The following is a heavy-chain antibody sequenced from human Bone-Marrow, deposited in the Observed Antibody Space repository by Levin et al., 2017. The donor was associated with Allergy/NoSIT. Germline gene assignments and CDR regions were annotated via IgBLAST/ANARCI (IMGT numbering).Heavy chain of an antibody. CDR1: GFTFSSYA. D-gene: IGHD2-15*01. J-gene: IGHJ4*02. CDR3: ARSYPPSGGSPLEY. V-gene: IGHV3-30*04. Sequence: LSLTCAASGFTFSSYAMHWVRQAPGKGLEWVAVISYDGSNKYYADSVKGRFTISRDNSKNTLYLQMNSLRAEDTAVYYCARSYPPSGGSPLEYWGQGTLVTVSS. CDR2: ISYDGSNK.